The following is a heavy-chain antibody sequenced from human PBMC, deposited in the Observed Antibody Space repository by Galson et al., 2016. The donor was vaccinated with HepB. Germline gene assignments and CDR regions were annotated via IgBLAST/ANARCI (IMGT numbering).Heavy chain of an antibody. CDR2: ISGSGDRT. Sequence: SLRLSCAASGFTFSNYAMNWVRQAPGKGLEWVSTISGSGDRTFYADSVKGRFTISRDDSKNTLYLQMNSLRAEDTAVYYCAGSRARTPSSYFYSGRDAWGQGTTVIVSS. V-gene: IGHV3-23*01. CDR1: GFTFSNYA. CDR3: AGSRARTPSSYFYSGRDA. J-gene: IGHJ6*02. D-gene: IGHD1-14*01.